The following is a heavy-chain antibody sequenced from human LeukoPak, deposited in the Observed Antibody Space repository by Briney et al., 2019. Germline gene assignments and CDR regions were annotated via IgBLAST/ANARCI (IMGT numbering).Heavy chain of an antibody. J-gene: IGHJ5*02. CDR1: GFTFSAFG. Sequence: GGSLRLSCAASGFTFSAFGMNWVRQAPGKGLEWVSTITKSGDSTYYADSVKGRFTISRDNSKNTLYLQMNSLRAEDTAVYYCAKDRGSYGTNWFDPWGQGTLVTVSS. CDR3: AKDRGSYGTNWFDP. V-gene: IGHV3-23*01. D-gene: IGHD1-26*01. CDR2: ITKSGDST.